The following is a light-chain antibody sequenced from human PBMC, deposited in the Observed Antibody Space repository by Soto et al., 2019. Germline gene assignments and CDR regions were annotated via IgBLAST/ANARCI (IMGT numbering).Light chain of an antibody. CDR2: KAS. Sequence: DIQMTQSPSSLSASVGDRVTITCRASQSINRYLSWYQQKKGKAPKILIYKASTLKSGVPSRFRGSGSGTEFTLTVSRLQPDDCTTYYCQHYNSYSEAFGQGTKVDIK. J-gene: IGKJ1*01. CDR3: QHYNSYSEA. CDR1: QSINRY. V-gene: IGKV1-5*03.